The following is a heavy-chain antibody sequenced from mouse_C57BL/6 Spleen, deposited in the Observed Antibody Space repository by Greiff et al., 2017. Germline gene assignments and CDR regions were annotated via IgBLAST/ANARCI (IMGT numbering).Heavy chain of an antibody. V-gene: IGHV1-55*01. Sequence: QVQLQQPGAELVKPGASVKMSCKASGYTFTSYWITWVKQRPGQGLAWIGDIYPGSGSTNYNEKFKSKATLTVDTSSSTAYMQLSSLTSEDSAVYYCARGGNSYYYAMDYWGQGTSVTVSS. CDR3: ARGGNSYYYAMDY. CDR1: GYTFTSYW. CDR2: IYPGSGST. D-gene: IGHD2-1*01. J-gene: IGHJ4*01.